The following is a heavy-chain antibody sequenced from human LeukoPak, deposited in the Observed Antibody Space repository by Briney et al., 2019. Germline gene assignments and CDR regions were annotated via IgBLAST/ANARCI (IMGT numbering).Heavy chain of an antibody. Sequence: PGGSLRLSCAASGFIFDDYAMPWVRQAPGKGLEWVSGISWNSGSMGYAESVKGRFTISRDNAKKSVYLQMNSLRTDDTALYYCAKDMMGTVTTSAFDLWGRGTLVTVSS. J-gene: IGHJ2*01. D-gene: IGHD4-17*01. CDR2: ISWNSGSM. CDR3: AKDMMGTVTTSAFDL. CDR1: GFIFDDYA. V-gene: IGHV3-9*01.